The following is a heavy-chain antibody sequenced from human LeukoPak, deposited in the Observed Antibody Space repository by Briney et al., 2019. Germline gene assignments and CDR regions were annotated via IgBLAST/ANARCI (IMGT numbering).Heavy chain of an antibody. CDR3: ARGTSSWGYYFDY. CDR2: ISAYNGNT. CDR1: GYTFTSYG. V-gene: IGHV1-18*01. D-gene: IGHD6-13*01. J-gene: IGHJ4*02. Sequence: GASVKVSCKASGYTFTSYGISWVRQAPGQGLECIGWISAYNGNTNYAQKLQGRVTMNTDTSTSIAYMELRSLRSDDTAVYYCARGTSSWGYYFDYWSQGTLVTVSS.